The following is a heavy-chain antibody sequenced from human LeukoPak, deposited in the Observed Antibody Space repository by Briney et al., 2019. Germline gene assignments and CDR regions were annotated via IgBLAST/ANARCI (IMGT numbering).Heavy chain of an antibody. D-gene: IGHD4-17*01. J-gene: IGHJ2*01. V-gene: IGHV1-24*01. CDR3: ATEIRRSAWYFDL. Sequence: WASVKVSCKVSGYTLAELSMHWVRQAPGKGLEWMGGFDPEDGETIYAQKFQGRVTMTEDTSTDTAYMELSSLRSEDTAVYYCATEIRRSAWYFDLWGRGTLVTVSS. CDR2: FDPEDGET. CDR1: GYTLAELS.